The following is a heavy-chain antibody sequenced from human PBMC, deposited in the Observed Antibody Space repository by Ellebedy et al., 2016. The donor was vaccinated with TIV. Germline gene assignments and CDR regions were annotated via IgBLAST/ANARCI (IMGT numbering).Heavy chain of an antibody. D-gene: IGHD2-2*01. CDR3: ARRLDVPHGGWFDP. CDR2: IYPGDSDT. CDR1: GYSFTSYW. J-gene: IGHJ5*02. Sequence: GESLKISCTGSGYSFTSYWISWVRQLPGKGLEWMGIIYPGDSDTRYSPSFQGQVTISADKSISTAYLQWSSLKASDTAMYYCARRLDVPHGGWFDPWGQGTLVTVSS. V-gene: IGHV5-51*01.